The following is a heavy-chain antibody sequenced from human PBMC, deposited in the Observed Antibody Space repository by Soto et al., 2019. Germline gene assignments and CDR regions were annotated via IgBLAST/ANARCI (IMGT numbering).Heavy chain of an antibody. CDR2: INWNSGSI. CDR3: TTSNGYFVD. V-gene: IGHV3-9*01. Sequence: GGSLRLSCAAAGFTFNDYAMHWVRQAPGKGLEWASGINWNSGSIFYADSVKGRFTISRDNSKNSLYLQMNILRPEDTAIYCCTTSNGYFVDWGQGTLVTVSS. J-gene: IGHJ4*02. CDR1: GFTFNDYA. D-gene: IGHD3-22*01.